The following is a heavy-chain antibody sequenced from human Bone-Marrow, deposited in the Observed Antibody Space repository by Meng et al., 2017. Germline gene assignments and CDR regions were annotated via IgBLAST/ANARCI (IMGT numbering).Heavy chain of an antibody. CDR2: IDPNCGVT. J-gene: IGHJ4*02. V-gene: IGHV1-2*06. CDR1: GYSFTAYY. CDR3: ARDENISAAGKLFGDY. Sequence: VHRGQYGCALNKPGAYVKFSCKPSGYSFTAYYIHWVRQAPGQGLEWMGRIDPNCGVTEYAHKFHGRVTVTGDTSISTAYMELRRLTSDDTAVYYCARDENISAAGKLFGDYWGQGTLVTVSS. D-gene: IGHD6-13*01.